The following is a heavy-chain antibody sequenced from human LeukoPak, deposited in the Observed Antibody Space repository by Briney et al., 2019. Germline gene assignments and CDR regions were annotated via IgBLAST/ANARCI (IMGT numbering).Heavy chain of an antibody. J-gene: IGHJ6*02. CDR2: IIPIFGTA. V-gene: IGHV1-69*13. CDR1: GGTFSSYA. CDR3: ARDPREPYYYYGMDV. D-gene: IGHD1-14*01. Sequence: SVKVSCKASGGTFSSYAISWVRQAPGQGLEWMGGIIPIFGTANYAQKFQGRVTITADESTSTAYMELSSLRSEDTAVYYCARDPREPYYYYGMDVWGQGTTVTVSS.